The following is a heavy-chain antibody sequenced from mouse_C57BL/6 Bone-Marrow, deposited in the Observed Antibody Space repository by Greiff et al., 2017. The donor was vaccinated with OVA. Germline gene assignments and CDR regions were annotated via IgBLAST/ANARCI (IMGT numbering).Heavy chain of an antibody. D-gene: IGHD1-1*01. V-gene: IGHV5-6*01. CDR2: ISSGGSYT. Sequence: DVQLVESGGDLVKPGGSLKLSCAASGFTFSSYGMSWVRQTPDKRLEWVATISSGGSYTYYPDSVKGRFTISRDNAKNTLYLQMSSLKSEDTAMYYCARQGITTVVWGQGTTLTVSS. CDR3: ARQGITTVV. CDR1: GFTFSSYG. J-gene: IGHJ2*01.